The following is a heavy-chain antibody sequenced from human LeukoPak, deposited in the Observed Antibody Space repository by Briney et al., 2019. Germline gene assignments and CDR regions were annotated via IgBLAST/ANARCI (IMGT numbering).Heavy chain of an antibody. CDR2: IDHSGST. Sequence: SETLSLTCAVSGASFRDSYWTGVRQSPGKGLEWIGEIDHSGSTTYSPSLTSRVTISLDTSKSQFSLNLTSVTAADTSVYYCARGPAFHMGRSIVSRQNSDSYKGLDVWGQGTTVTVSS. CDR1: GASFRDSY. CDR3: ARGPAFHMGRSIVSRQNSDSYKGLDV. V-gene: IGHV4-34*01. D-gene: IGHD3-10*01. J-gene: IGHJ6*02.